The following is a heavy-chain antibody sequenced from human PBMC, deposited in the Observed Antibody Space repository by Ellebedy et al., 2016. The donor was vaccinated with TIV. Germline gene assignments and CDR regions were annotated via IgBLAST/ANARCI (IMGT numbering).Heavy chain of an antibody. V-gene: IGHV3-23*01. CDR1: GFTFSSYT. D-gene: IGHD2-15*01. Sequence: GESLKISCAASGFTFSSYTMSWVRQAPGKGLEWVSAIGGNAFATVYADAVKGRFTIPRDNSKNTLSLQMNSLRPDDTAVYFCARELYAGAHYCSDYWGQGTLVTVSS. J-gene: IGHJ4*02. CDR3: ARELYAGAHYCSDY. CDR2: IGGNAFAT.